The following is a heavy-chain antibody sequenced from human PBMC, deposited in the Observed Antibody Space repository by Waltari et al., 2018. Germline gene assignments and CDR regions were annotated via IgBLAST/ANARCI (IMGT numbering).Heavy chain of an antibody. V-gene: IGHV4-34*01. D-gene: IGHD3-10*01. CDR1: GGSFSGYY. J-gene: IGHJ5*02. CDR3: AREDYYAVSS. CDR2: INHSGST. Sequence: QVQLQQWGAGLLKPSETLSLTCAVYGGSFSGYYWSWIRQPPGKGLEWIGEINHSGSTNYNPSLKSRVTISVDTSKNQFSLKLSSVTAADTAVYYCAREDYYAVSSWGQGTLVTVSS.